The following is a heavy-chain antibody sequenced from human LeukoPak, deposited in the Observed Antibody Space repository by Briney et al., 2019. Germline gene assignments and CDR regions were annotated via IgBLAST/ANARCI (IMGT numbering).Heavy chain of an antibody. V-gene: IGHV3-23*01. D-gene: IGHD3-9*01. CDR3: AKDTGTSHYDILTGLDY. CDR1: GFMFSSNW. J-gene: IGHJ4*02. Sequence: GGSLRLSCAASGFMFSSNWMSWVRLAPEKGLEWVSGISGSGGSTYYADSVKGRFTISRDNSKNTLYLQMNSLRAEDTAVYYCAKDTGTSHYDILTGLDYWGQGTLVTVSS. CDR2: ISGSGGST.